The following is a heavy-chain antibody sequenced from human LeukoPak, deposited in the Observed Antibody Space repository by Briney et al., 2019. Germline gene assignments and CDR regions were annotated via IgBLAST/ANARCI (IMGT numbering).Heavy chain of an antibody. D-gene: IGHD4-17*01. J-gene: IGHJ4*02. V-gene: IGHV3-30*04. CDR1: GFTFSSYA. CDR2: ISYDGSNK. Sequence: GGSLRLSCAASGFTFSSYAVRWVRQAPGKGLEWVAVISYDGSNKYYADSVKGRFTISRDNSKNTLYLQMNSLRAEDTAVYYCAREGVTTGLPDYWGQGTLVTVSS. CDR3: AREGVTTGLPDY.